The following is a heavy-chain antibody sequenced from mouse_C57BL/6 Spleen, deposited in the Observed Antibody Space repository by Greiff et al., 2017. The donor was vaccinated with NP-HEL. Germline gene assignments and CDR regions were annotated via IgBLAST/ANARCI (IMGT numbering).Heavy chain of an antibody. Sequence: EVKLVESGPGLVKPSQSLSLTCSVTGYSITSGYYWNWIRQFPGNKLEWMGYISYDGSNNYNPSLQNRISITRDTSKNQFFLKLNSVTTEDTATYYCARETQSTMITNSYWYFDVWGTGTTVTVSS. V-gene: IGHV3-6*01. CDR2: ISYDGSN. CDR3: ARETQSTMITNSYWYFDV. CDR1: GYSITSGYY. J-gene: IGHJ1*03. D-gene: IGHD2-4*01.